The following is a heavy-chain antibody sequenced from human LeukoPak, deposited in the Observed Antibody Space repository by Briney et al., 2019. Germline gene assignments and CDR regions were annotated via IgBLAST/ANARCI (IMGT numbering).Heavy chain of an antibody. J-gene: IGHJ5*02. V-gene: IGHV3-33*07. CDR1: GFTFRRYG. CDR3: ARDSGSGSPNKWFDP. D-gene: IGHD3-10*01. CDR2: IWYDGSKK. Sequence: RGSLRLSCAASGFTFRRYGMFWVRQAPGKGLEWVAVIWYDGSKKSYANSVKGRFTISRDNAKNTLFLQLNSLKPEDTAVYYCARDSGSGSPNKWFDPWGKGTLVTSST.